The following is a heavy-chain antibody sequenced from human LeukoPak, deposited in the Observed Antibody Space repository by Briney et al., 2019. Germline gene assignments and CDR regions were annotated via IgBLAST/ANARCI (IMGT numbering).Heavy chain of an antibody. V-gene: IGHV3-53*01. Sequence: PGGSLRLSCAASGFIVSTNYMSWVRQAPGKGLEWVSVIFSGGSTYYADSVKGRFTISRDNTKNSMYLQMNSLRAEDTAVYYCARDKDDAFDIWGQGTMVTVSS. CDR3: ARDKDDAFDI. CDR2: IFSGGST. CDR1: GFIVSTNY. J-gene: IGHJ3*02.